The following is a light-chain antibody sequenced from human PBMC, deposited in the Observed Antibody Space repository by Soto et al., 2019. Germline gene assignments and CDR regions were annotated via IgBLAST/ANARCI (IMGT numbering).Light chain of an antibody. CDR2: EGS. J-gene: IGLJ3*02. Sequence: QSALTQPASVSGSPGQSITISCTGSSSDVGAYNYVSWYRQYPGKAPQVIIYEGSDRPSGISNRFSGSKSGNTASLTISGLQAEDAADYYCSSYASDITHVFGGGTKLTVL. V-gene: IGLV2-14*01. CDR3: SSYASDITHV. CDR1: SSDVGAYNY.